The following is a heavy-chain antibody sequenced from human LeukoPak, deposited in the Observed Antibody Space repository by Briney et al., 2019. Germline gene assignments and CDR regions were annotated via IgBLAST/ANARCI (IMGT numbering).Heavy chain of an antibody. CDR1: RFTFSGFA. J-gene: IGHJ4*02. V-gene: IGHV3-23*01. Sequence: GSLRVSSAAPRFTFSGFALSWIRPAPGEGRGWVSSISRSGESTFYADSVRGRFTISRDNSKNTVSLQMESLRAEDTALYYCAKDYAVGSIDYWGQGTLVTVSS. CDR3: AKDYAVGSIDY. D-gene: IGHD3-16*01. CDR2: ISRSGEST.